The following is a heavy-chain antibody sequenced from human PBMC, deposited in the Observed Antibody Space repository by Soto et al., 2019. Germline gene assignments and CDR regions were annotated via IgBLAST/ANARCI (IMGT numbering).Heavy chain of an antibody. J-gene: IGHJ4*03. CDR1: GFTFDTYW. V-gene: IGHV3-7*05. Sequence: EVQLVESGGGLVQPGGSLRLSCAASGFTFDTYWMSWVRQAPGKGLEWVANIKPDGSLTDYVDSVKGRFTISRDNAKNSLFLQVNSLRAEDTAVYYFARNGRWGHGTLVTVSS. CDR3: ARNGR. CDR2: IKPDGSLT. D-gene: IGHD2-8*01.